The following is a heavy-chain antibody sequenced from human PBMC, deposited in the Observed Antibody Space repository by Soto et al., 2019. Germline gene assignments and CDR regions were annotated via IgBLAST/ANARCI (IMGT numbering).Heavy chain of an antibody. D-gene: IGHD3-16*01. CDR2: IYYSGST. J-gene: IGHJ4*02. V-gene: IGHV4-59*08. CDR1: GGSISSYY. CDR3: ARQSGDYVCAY. Sequence: QVQLQESGPGLVKPSETLSLTCTVSGGSISSYYWSWIRQPPGKGLEWIGYIYYSGSTNYNPSLNRRVTISVDPSKNLFSLELSSVTAASTAVYYCARQSGDYVCAYWGQGTLVTVSS.